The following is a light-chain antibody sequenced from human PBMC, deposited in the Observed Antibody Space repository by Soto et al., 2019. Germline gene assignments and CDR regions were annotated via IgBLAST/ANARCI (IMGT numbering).Light chain of an antibody. Sequence: EIVLTQSPGTLSLSPGERATLSYRASQSISSSYLAWYQQKPGQAPRLLVYGASSRATGIPDRFSGSGSGTDFTLTISRLEPEDFALYYCQQYSSTFWTFGQGTKVEIK. CDR1: QSISSSY. J-gene: IGKJ1*01. CDR3: QQYSSTFWT. CDR2: GAS. V-gene: IGKV3-20*01.